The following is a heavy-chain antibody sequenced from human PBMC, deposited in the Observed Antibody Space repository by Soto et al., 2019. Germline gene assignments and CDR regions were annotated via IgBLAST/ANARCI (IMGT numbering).Heavy chain of an antibody. CDR1: GFTLTSAA. CDR2: INAGNGNT. Sequence: ASVKGSCKTSGFTLTSAAIQWVRQAPGQRLEWMGWINAGNGNTKSSQKFQGRVTITRDTSASTAYMELSSLRSEDTAVYYCASSYYYDSSGYSSLYYYYGMDVWGQGTTVTVSS. D-gene: IGHD3-22*01. J-gene: IGHJ6*02. CDR3: ASSYYYDSSGYSSLYYYYGMDV. V-gene: IGHV1-3*01.